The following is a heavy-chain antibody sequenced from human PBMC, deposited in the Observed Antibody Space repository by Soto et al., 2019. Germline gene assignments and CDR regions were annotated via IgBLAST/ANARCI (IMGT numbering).Heavy chain of an antibody. D-gene: IGHD3-22*01. CDR3: AKDSLQYYYDSSGYPDY. Sequence: EVPLVESGGGLVQPGRSLRLSCAASGFTFDDYAMLWVRQAPGKGLEWVSGISWNSGSISYADSVKGRFTISRDNAKNSLYLQMNSLRAEDTALYYCAKDSLQYYYDSSGYPDYWGQGTLVTVSS. CDR1: GFTFDDYA. J-gene: IGHJ4*02. V-gene: IGHV3-9*01. CDR2: ISWNSGSI.